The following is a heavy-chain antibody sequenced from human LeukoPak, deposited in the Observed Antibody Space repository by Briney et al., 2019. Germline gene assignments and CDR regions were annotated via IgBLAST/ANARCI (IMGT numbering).Heavy chain of an antibody. CDR2: IRSKAYGGTT. CDR3: TREGSGPPSDMDV. D-gene: IGHD3-10*01. CDR1: GFTFGDYA. Sequence: PGRSLRLSCTASGFTFGDYAMSWVRQAPGKGLEWVGFIRSKAYGGTTEYAASVKGRFTISRDDSKSIAYLQMNSLKTEDTAVYYCTREGSGPPSDMDVWGQGTTVTVSS. V-gene: IGHV3-49*04. J-gene: IGHJ6*02.